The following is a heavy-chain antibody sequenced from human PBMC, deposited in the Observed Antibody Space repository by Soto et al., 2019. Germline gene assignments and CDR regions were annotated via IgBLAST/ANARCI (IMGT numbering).Heavy chain of an antibody. J-gene: IGHJ6*03. V-gene: IGHV3-74*01. D-gene: IGHD3-10*01. CDR1: EFTFSGRS. CDR3: ARGWFGPDV. CDR2: IDKVGTDA. Sequence: EVQLVESGGGLVQPGGSLRLSCAASEFTFSGRSVHWVRQAPGKGLVWVSGIDKVGTDATYADSVKGRFTSSRDNGKNTVYLQMNSRRFEDTAVYYCARGWFGPDVWGKGTTVTVSS.